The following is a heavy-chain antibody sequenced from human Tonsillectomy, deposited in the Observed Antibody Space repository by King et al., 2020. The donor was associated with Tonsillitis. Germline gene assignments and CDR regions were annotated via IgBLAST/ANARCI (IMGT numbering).Heavy chain of an antibody. CDR3: ARSYNYDGSGYSDVAFDI. Sequence: QLVQSGAEVKKPGESLKISCEGSGYRFTSYWIAWVRQMPGRGLEWMGIIYPGDSHTRYSPSFQGQVTISADKSISTAYLQWSSLKASDTAMYYCARSYNYDGSGYSDVAFDIWGQGTKVTVSS. CDR2: IYPGDSHT. CDR1: GYRFTSYW. D-gene: IGHD3-22*01. V-gene: IGHV5-51*01. J-gene: IGHJ3*02.